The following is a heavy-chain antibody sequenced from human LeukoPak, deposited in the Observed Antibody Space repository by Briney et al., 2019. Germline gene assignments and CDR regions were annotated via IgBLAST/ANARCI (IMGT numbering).Heavy chain of an antibody. CDR3: STSTPPYYNHRSGYYSNSGPL. CDR1: GFTFSNAW. V-gene: IGHV3-15*01. D-gene: IGHD3-22*01. CDR2: IKRETDGGTA. J-gene: IGHJ3*01. Sequence: GGSLRLSCTASGFTFSNAWMSWVRQAPGKGLEWVGRIKRETDGGTADNAAPVKGRLTISRDDSKNTLYLQMNSLKIEDTAVYYCSTSTPPYYNHRSGYYSNSGPLWGQGTMVTVSS.